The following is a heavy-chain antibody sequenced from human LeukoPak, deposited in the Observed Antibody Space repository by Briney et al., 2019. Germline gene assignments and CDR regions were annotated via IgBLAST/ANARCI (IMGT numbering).Heavy chain of an antibody. J-gene: IGHJ4*02. D-gene: IGHD6-19*01. CDR2: ISWNSGSL. Sequence: PGGSLRLSCAASGFTFDDYAMHWVRQAPGKGLEWVSGISWNSGSLGYADSVKGRFTISRDNAKNSLYLQMNSLRAEDTALYYCAKGRGSSGWFDYWGQGTLVTVSS. CDR1: GFTFDDYA. V-gene: IGHV3-9*01. CDR3: AKGRGSSGWFDY.